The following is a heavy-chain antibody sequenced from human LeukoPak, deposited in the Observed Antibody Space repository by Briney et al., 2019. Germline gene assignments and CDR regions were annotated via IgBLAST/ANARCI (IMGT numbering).Heavy chain of an antibody. CDR2: IYWDDDK. CDR1: GFSLSTSGVG. CDR3: ARPVVVVAAPTYYFDY. V-gene: IGHV2-5*02. D-gene: IGHD2-15*01. Sequence: ESGPTLVNPTQTLTLTCTFSGFSLSTSGVGVGWIRQPPGKALEWLALIYWDDDKRYSPSLKSGLTITKDTSENQVVLTMTNMDPVDTATYYCARPVVVVAAPTYYFDYWGQGTLVTVSS. J-gene: IGHJ4*02.